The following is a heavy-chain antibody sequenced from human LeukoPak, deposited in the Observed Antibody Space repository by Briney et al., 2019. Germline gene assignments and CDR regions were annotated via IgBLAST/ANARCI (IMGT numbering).Heavy chain of an antibody. V-gene: IGHV4-59*08. J-gene: IGHJ3*02. CDR3: ARRRRLAGVGTDAFDI. D-gene: IGHD6-13*01. CDR1: GGSISNDY. CDR2: VYYSGST. Sequence: SETLSLTCTVSGGSISNDYWNWIRQPPGKGLEWIGFVYYSGSTNYNPSLESRVAISVDTSKTQFSLKLRSVTAADTAVYYCARRRRLAGVGTDAFDIWGQGTVVTVSS.